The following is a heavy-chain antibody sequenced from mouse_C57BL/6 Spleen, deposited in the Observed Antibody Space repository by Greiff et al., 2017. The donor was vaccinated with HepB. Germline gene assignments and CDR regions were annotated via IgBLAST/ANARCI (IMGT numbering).Heavy chain of an antibody. D-gene: IGHD2-5*01. J-gene: IGHJ4*01. CDR2: ISNGGGST. CDR1: GFTFSDYY. V-gene: IGHV5-12*01. Sequence: EVKVVESGGGLVQPGGSLKLSCAASGFTFSDYYMYWVRQTPEKRLEWVAYISNGGGSTYYPDTVKGRFTISRDNAKNTLYLQMSRLKSEDTAMYYCASAYYSNLYYAMDYWGQGTSVTVSS. CDR3: ASAYYSNLYYAMDY.